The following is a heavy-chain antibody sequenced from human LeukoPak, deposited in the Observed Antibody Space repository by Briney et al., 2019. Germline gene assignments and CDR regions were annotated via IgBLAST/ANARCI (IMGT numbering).Heavy chain of an antibody. CDR1: GGSFSGYY. J-gene: IGHJ4*02. CDR3: ASLGTVTQTGGSTAGGFDY. V-gene: IGHV4-34*01. Sequence: IPSETLSLTCAVYGGSFSGYYWSWIRQPPGKGLEWIGEINHSGSTNYNPSLKSRVTISVDTSKNQFSLKLSSVTAADTAVYYCASLGTVTQTGGSTAGGFDYWGQGTLVTVSS. D-gene: IGHD4-17*01. CDR2: INHSGST.